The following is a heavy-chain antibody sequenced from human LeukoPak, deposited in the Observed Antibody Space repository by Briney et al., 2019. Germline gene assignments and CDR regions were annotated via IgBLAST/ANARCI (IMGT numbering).Heavy chain of an antibody. V-gene: IGHV4-59*01. CDR2: IYYSGST. D-gene: IGHD3-10*01. Sequence: SESLSLTCTVSGGSISSYYWNWVRQPPGKGLEWFGFIYYSGSTNYNPSLKSRVTISLYTSKNQFSLRLRSVTAADAAVYYVAGESTRVRGVMKIWGQATLVTVT. CDR1: GGSISSYY. J-gene: IGHJ4*02. CDR3: AGESTRVRGVMKI.